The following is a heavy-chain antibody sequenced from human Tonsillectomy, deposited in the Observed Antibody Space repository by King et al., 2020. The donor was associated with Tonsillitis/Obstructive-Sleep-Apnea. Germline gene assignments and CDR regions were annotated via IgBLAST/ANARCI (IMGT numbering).Heavy chain of an antibody. V-gene: IGHV3-53*01. CDR3: ASLLVVVPAAMRDHDAFDI. J-gene: IGHJ3*02. CDR1: GFTVSSNY. Sequence: VQLVESGGGLIQPGGSLRLSCAASGFTVSSNYMSWVRQAPGKGLEWVSVIYSGGSTYYADSVTGRFTNSRDNSKNTLYLQMNSLRAEDTAEYYCASLLVVVPAAMRDHDAFDIWGQGTMVTVSS. CDR2: IYSGGST. D-gene: IGHD2-2*01.